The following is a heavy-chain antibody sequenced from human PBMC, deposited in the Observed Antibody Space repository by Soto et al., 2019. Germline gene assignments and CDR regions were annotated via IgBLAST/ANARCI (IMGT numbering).Heavy chain of an antibody. D-gene: IGHD3-3*01. CDR3: AKEGGSYHDYWSGYFDY. Sequence: PGGPLRLSCVASVLTFDFYAMSWVRQAPEKGLEWVSGISGSGDKTFYADSVKGRFTISRDNSKNMVYLQLSGLTAEDTAVYYCAKEGGSYHDYWSGYFDYWGQGTPVTVSS. CDR2: ISGSGDKT. J-gene: IGHJ4*02. V-gene: IGHV3-23*01. CDR1: VLTFDFYA.